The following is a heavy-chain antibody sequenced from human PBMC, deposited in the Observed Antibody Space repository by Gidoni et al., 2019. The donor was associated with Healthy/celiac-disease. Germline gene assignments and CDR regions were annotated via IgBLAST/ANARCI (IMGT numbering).Heavy chain of an antibody. CDR2: ISSSSSYI. CDR3: ARDQGPENQLTGEDYYYYYGMDV. D-gene: IGHD7-27*01. J-gene: IGHJ6*02. V-gene: IGHV3-21*01. Sequence: EVQLVESGGGLVKPGGSLRLSCAASGFTFSSYSMNWVRQAPGKGLEWVSSISSSSSYIYYADSVKGRFTISRDNAKNSLYLQMNSLRAEDTAVYYCARDQGPENQLTGEDYYYYYGMDVWGQGTTVTVSS. CDR1: GFTFSSYS.